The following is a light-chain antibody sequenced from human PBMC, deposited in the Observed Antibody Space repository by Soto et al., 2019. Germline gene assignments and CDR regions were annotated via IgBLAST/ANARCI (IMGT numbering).Light chain of an antibody. V-gene: IGKV1-5*03. Sequence: DIQMTQSPSTPSASVVDIVTITCRASQTISSWLAWYQQKPGKAPKLLIYKASTLKSGVPSRFSGSGSGTEFTLTISSLQPDDFATYYCQHYNSYSEAFGQGTKVDI. CDR3: QHYNSYSEA. CDR2: KAS. CDR1: QTISSW. J-gene: IGKJ1*01.